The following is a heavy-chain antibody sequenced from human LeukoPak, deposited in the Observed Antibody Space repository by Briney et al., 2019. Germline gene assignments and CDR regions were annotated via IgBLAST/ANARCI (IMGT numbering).Heavy chain of an antibody. Sequence: PSGTLSLTCAVSGGSISSSNWWSWVRQPPGKGLEWIGEIFHSGTGNYNPSLKSRVTISVDKSNNQFSLRLTSVTAADTAVYYCARISNWFDPRGQGTLVTVSS. CDR2: IFHSGTG. CDR3: ARISNWFDP. CDR1: GGSISSSNW. J-gene: IGHJ5*02. V-gene: IGHV4-4*02.